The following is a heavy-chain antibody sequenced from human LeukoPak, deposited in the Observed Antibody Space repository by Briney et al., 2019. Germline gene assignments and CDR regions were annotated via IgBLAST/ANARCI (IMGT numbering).Heavy chain of an antibody. Sequence: PGGALRLSCAASGLTFSNYGMHCGRQAPGKGGEWGAFISYGGSNQYHAESVKRRFTISRDNYKNSLYLRMNSLRAEDAAAYYCYVSDYRYSLQDEPWGQGTLVTVSS. CDR2: ISYGGSNQ. V-gene: IGHV3-30*19. CDR1: GLTFSNYG. J-gene: IGHJ5*02. D-gene: IGHD4-11*01. CDR3: YVSDYRYSLQDEP.